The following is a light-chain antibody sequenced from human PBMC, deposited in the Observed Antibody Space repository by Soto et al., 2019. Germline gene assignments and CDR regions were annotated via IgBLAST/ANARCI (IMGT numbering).Light chain of an antibody. V-gene: IGLV3-1*01. CDR3: QAWDSSTAGV. Sequence: YELTQPPSVSVSPGQTASITCSGDKLGDKYACWYQQKPGQSPVLVIYQDSKRPSGIPERFSGSNSGNTATLTISGTQAMDEADYYCQAWDSSTAGVFGTGTKVTVL. J-gene: IGLJ1*01. CDR1: KLGDKY. CDR2: QDS.